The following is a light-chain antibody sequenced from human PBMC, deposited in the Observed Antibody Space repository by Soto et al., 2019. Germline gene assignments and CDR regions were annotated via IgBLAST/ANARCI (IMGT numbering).Light chain of an antibody. CDR1: QSVSNN. CDR2: GAS. CDR3: QQYSNWPSWT. V-gene: IGKV3-15*01. J-gene: IGKJ1*01. Sequence: EIVLTQSPCTLSLSPGERATLSCRASQSVSNNYLAWYQQKPGQAPRLLIYGASTRATGIPARFSGSGSGTEFTLTISSLQSEDFAVYYCQQYSNWPSWTFGQGTKVDIK.